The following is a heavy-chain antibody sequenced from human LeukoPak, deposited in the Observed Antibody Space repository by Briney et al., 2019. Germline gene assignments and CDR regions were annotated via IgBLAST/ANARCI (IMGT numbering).Heavy chain of an antibody. CDR1: GFSLSTSGMR. J-gene: IGHJ4*02. CDR3: AHLVVTIDWRSYFDY. CDR2: IYYNGDN. V-gene: IGHV2-5*08. D-gene: IGHD3-9*01. Sequence: SGPTLVNPTQTLTLTCTFSGFSLSTSGMRVSWIRQPPGKALEWLAFIYYNGDNRYSPSLRSRLTITRDASKNQVVLAMTNLDPMDTATYYCAHLVVTIDWRSYFDYWGQGALVTVSS.